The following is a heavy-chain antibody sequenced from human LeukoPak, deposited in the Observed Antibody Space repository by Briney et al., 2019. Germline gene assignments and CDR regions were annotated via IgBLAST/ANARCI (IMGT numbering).Heavy chain of an antibody. D-gene: IGHD3-10*01. Sequence: ASVKVSCKASGYSFTRYYMHWVRQAPGQGLEWMGIINPSGGSTTYAQKSQGRVTMTRNTSISTAYMELSSLRSEDTAVYYCARASLAIGRQRYYGSGSDSMDVWGQGTTVTVSS. J-gene: IGHJ6*02. CDR2: INPSGGST. CDR3: ARASLAIGRQRYYGSGSDSMDV. V-gene: IGHV1-46*01. CDR1: GYSFTRYY.